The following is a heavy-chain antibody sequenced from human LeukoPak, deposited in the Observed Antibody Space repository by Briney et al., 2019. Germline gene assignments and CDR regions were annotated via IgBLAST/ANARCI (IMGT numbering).Heavy chain of an antibody. CDR1: GYSFTSYW. CDR3: ARGSYDSSGPGFYFDY. D-gene: IGHD3-22*01. CDR2: IYSGDSDT. Sequence: GESLKISCKGSGYSFTSYWIGWVRQMPGKGLEWMGIIYSGDSDTRYSPSFQGQVTISADKSISTAYLQWSSLKASDTAMYYCARGSYDSSGPGFYFDYWGQGTLVTVSS. J-gene: IGHJ4*02. V-gene: IGHV5-51*01.